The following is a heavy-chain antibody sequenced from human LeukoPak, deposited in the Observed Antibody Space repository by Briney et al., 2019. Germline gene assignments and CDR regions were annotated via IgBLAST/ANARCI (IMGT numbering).Heavy chain of an antibody. V-gene: IGHV5-51*01. Sequence: GESLKISCQGSGYSFTTYWIGWVRQMPGKGLEWMGIIYPGDSDTRYSPSFQGQVTISADKSISTAHLQWSSLKASDTAMYYCARVVVVTAIPSYFDYWGQGTLVTVSS. CDR1: GYSFTTYW. D-gene: IGHD2-21*02. CDR3: ARVVVVTAIPSYFDY. J-gene: IGHJ4*02. CDR2: IYPGDSDT.